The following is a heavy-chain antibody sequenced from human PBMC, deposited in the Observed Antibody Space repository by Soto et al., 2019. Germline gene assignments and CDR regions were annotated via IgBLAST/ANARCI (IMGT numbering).Heavy chain of an antibody. V-gene: IGHV3-30-3*01. CDR1: GFTFSSYA. CDR3: ARDSTNRFDP. J-gene: IGHJ5*02. Sequence: GGSLRLSCAASGFTFSSYAMHWVRQAPGKGLEWVAVISDDGSNKYYADSVKASFTISRDNSKNTLYLQMNSLRAEDTAVSYCARDSTNRFDPWGQGTLVTVSS. D-gene: IGHD1-26*01. CDR2: ISDDGSNK.